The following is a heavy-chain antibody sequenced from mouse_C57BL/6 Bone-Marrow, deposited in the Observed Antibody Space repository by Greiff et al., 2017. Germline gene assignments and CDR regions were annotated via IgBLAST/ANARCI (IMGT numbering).Heavy chain of an antibody. V-gene: IGHV1-81*01. J-gene: IGHJ4*01. D-gene: IGHD1-1*01. CDR3: AREAFITTVVATGNAMDY. CDR2: IYPRSGNT. CDR1: GYTFTSYG. Sequence: VQLQQSGAELARPGASVKLSCKASGYTFTSYGISWVKQRTGQGLEWIGEIYPRSGNTYYNEKFKGKATLTADKSSSTAYMELRSLTSEDSAVYFCAREAFITTVVATGNAMDYWGQGTSVTVSS.